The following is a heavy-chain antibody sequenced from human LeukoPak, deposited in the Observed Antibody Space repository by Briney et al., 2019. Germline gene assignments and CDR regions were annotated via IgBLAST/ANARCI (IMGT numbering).Heavy chain of an antibody. CDR2: IYYSGST. J-gene: IGHJ5*02. D-gene: IGHD6-13*01. Sequence: PSETLSLTCTVSGYSISSSYYWGWIRQPPGKGLEWIGNIYYSGSTYYNPSLKSRVTISVDTSKNQFSLKLSSVTAADTAIYYCAREYGSSHSFDPWGQGTLVTVSS. CDR1: GYSISSSYY. CDR3: AREYGSSHSFDP. V-gene: IGHV4-38-2*02.